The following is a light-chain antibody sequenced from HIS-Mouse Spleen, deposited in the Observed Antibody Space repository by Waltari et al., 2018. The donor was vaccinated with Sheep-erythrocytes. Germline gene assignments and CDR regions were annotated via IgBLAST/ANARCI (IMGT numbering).Light chain of an antibody. CDR1: SSDVGGYNY. CDR3: CSYAGSYNHV. V-gene: IGLV2-11*01. CDR2: DVS. Sequence: QSALTQPRSLSGSPGQSVTISCTGTSSDVGGYNYVSWYQQHPGKAPKLMIYDVSKRPSGVPDRFSGSKSGNTASLTISVLQAEDEADYYCCSYAGSYNHVFATGTKVTVL. J-gene: IGLJ1*01.